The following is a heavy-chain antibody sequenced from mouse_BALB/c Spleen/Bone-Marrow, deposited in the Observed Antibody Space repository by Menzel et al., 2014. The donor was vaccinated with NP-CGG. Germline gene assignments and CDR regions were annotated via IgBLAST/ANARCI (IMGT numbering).Heavy chain of an antibody. Sequence: EVQLQQSGPEVVKPGASVKMSCKASGYTFTSYVMHWVKQKPGQGLEWIGYDNPDNDGTKYNEKFKGKATLTSDKSSSTAYMELSSLTSEDSAVYYCAREDYGSSPYYFDYWGQGTTLTVSS. CDR3: AREDYGSSPYYFDY. D-gene: IGHD1-1*01. J-gene: IGHJ2*01. CDR1: GYTFTSYV. CDR2: DNPDNDGT. V-gene: IGHV1-14*01.